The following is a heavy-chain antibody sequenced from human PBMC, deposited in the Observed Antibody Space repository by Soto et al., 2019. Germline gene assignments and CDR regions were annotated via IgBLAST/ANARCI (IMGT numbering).Heavy chain of an antibody. Sequence: PGGSLRLSCAASGFTFSNAWMSWVRQAPGKGLEWGGRIKSKTDGGTTDYAAPVKGRFTISRDDSKNTLYLQMNSLKTEDTAVYYCTLLSEDYDFWSGYHNDAFDIWGQGTMVTVSS. CDR3: TLLSEDYDFWSGYHNDAFDI. V-gene: IGHV3-15*01. CDR1: GFTFSNAW. D-gene: IGHD3-3*01. J-gene: IGHJ3*02. CDR2: IKSKTDGGTT.